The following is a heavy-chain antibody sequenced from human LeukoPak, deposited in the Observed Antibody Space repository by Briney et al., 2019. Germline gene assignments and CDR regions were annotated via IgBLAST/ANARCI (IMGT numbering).Heavy chain of an antibody. CDR2: ISAYNGNT. CDR3: ARGCSGGSCYMKVEFDP. J-gene: IGHJ5*02. CDR1: GHTFTSYG. V-gene: IGHV1-18*04. Sequence: ASVKVSCKASGHTFTSYGISWVRQAPGQGLEWMGWISAYNGNTNYAQMLQGRVTMTTDTSTSTAYMELRSLRSDDTAVYYCARGCSGGSCYMKVEFDPWGQGTLVTVSS. D-gene: IGHD2-15*01.